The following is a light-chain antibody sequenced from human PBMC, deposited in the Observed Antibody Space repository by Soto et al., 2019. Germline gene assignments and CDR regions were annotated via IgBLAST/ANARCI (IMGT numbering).Light chain of an antibody. Sequence: EAVMTQSPGTLSVSPGGRATLSCRASRSLTTNLAWYQKKPGQAPRLLIHDASTRATGIPGRFSGSGSGTEFTLTISSLQSEDFAVYYCQQYDDWPLTFGQGTRLETK. V-gene: IGKV3-15*01. J-gene: IGKJ5*01. CDR1: RSLTTN. CDR3: QQYDDWPLT. CDR2: DAS.